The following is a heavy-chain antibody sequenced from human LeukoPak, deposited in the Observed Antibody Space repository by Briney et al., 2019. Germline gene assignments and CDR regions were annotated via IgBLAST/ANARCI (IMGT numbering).Heavy chain of an antibody. J-gene: IGHJ3*02. V-gene: IGHV3-21*01. Sequence: GGSLRLSCAASGFTFSSYSMNWVRQAPGKGLEWVSSISSSSSYIYYADSVKGRFTISRDNAKNSLYLQMNSLRAEDTAVYYCARQLSILWRHDAFDIWGQGTMVTVSS. D-gene: IGHD2-21*01. CDR3: ARQLSILWRHDAFDI. CDR2: ISSSSSYI. CDR1: GFTFSSYS.